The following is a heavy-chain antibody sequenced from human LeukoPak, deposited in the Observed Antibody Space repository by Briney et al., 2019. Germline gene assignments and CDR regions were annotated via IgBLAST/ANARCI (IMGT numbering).Heavy chain of an antibody. CDR3: ASRYCSGGSCSYFDY. D-gene: IGHD2-15*01. V-gene: IGHV1-2*02. J-gene: IGHJ4*02. CDR2: INPNSGGT. Sequence: ASVKVSCKASGYTFTGCYMHWVRQAPGQGLEWMGWINPNSGGTNYAQKFQGRVTMTRDTSISTAYMELSRLRSDDTAVYYCASRYCSGGSCSYFDYWGQGTLVTVSS. CDR1: GYTFTGCY.